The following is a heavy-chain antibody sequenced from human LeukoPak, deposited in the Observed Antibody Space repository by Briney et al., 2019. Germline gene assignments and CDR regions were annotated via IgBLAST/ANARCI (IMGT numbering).Heavy chain of an antibody. J-gene: IGHJ4*02. D-gene: IGHD4-17*01. CDR1: GFTFSSYA. V-gene: IGHV3-23*01. CDR2: ISGSAIST. CDR3: AKPNGDYGFDY. Sequence: GGSLRLSCAASGFTFSSYAMSWVRQAPGKGLEWVSTISGSAISTYYADSLKGRFTISRDNSKNALYLQINSLRAEDTAVYYCAKPNGDYGFDYWGQGILVTVSS.